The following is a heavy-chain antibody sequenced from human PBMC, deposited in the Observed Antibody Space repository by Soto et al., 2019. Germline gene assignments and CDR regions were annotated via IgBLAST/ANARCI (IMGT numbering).Heavy chain of an antibody. V-gene: IGHV3-21*01. CDR3: ARESGDLTSNFDY. J-gene: IGHJ4*02. CDR2: ISSTTNYI. Sequence: GGSLRLSCAASGFTFTRYSMNWVRQAPGKGLEWVSSISSTTNYIYYADSMKGRFTVSRDNAKNSVYLEMNSLSAEDTALYYCARESGDLTSNFDYWGQGTLVTVSS. D-gene: IGHD3-10*01. CDR1: GFTFTRYS.